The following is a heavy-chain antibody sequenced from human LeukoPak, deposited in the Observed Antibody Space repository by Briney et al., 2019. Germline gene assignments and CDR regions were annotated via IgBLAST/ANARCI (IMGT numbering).Heavy chain of an antibody. CDR1: GGSFSGYY. Sequence: SETLSLTCAVYGGSFSGYYWGWIRQPPGKGLEWIGEINHSGSTNYNPSLKSRVTISVDTSKNQFSLKLSSVTAADTAVYYCARPLLDGYKDFDYWGQGTLVTVSS. J-gene: IGHJ4*02. V-gene: IGHV4-34*01. CDR2: INHSGST. CDR3: ARPLLDGYKDFDY. D-gene: IGHD5-24*01.